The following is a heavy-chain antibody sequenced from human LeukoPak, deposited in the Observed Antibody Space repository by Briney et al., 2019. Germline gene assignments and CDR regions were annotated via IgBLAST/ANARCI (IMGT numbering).Heavy chain of an antibody. CDR1: GFSFNFYW. D-gene: IGHD2-15*01. V-gene: IGHV3-7*01. CDR3: GRFGYVAAVCL. J-gene: IGHJ4*02. CDR2: INPAGSDT. Sequence: GGSLRLSCAASGFSFNFYWMTWVRQAPGRGLGWVANINPAGSDTYYVDPVKGRFTISRDNAKHFVYLQMNSLRAEDTAVYYCGRFGYVAAVCLWGQGTLVTVSS.